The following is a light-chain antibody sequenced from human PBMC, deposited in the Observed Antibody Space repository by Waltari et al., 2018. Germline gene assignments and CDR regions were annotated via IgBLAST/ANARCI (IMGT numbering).Light chain of an antibody. Sequence: QSALTQPRSVSGSPGQSVTISCTGTSSDVGGYNFVSWYQQYPGKAPKLVIYDVNNRPSGVPDRFSGSKSGNTASLIISGLQTEDEADYYCCSYAGYYTVFGGGTKVAVL. CDR2: DVN. V-gene: IGLV2-11*01. J-gene: IGLJ3*02. CDR3: CSYAGYYTV. CDR1: SSDVGGYNF.